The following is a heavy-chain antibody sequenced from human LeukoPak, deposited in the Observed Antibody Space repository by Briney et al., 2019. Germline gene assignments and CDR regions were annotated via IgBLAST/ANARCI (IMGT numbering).Heavy chain of an antibody. CDR1: GFTFDEYA. V-gene: IGHV3-9*01. Sequence: GGSLRLSCAASGFTFDEYAMHWVRQAPGKGLEWVSGISWNSASIGYADSVKGRFTISRDNSKNTLYLQMDSLRAEDTAVYYCARDSNWSFDSWGQGTLVTVSS. J-gene: IGHJ4*02. CDR3: ARDSNWSFDS. CDR2: ISWNSASI. D-gene: IGHD1-20*01.